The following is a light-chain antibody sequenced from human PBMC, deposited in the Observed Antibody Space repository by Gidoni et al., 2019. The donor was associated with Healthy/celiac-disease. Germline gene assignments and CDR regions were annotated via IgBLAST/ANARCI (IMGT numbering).Light chain of an antibody. CDR3: QQRSNWLT. J-gene: IGKJ4*01. CDR1: QSVSSY. CDR2: DTS. Sequence: EILFTPSPATLSLSPGERATLSCRASQSVSSYLAWYEQKTGQAPRLLIYDTSNRATGIPARFSGSGSGTDFTLTISSLEPEDFAVYYCQQRSNWLTFGGXTKVEIK. V-gene: IGKV3-11*01.